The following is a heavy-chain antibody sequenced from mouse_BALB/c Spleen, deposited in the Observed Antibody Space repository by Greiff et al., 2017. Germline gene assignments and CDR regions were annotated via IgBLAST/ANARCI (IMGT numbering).Heavy chain of an antibody. V-gene: IGHV5-12-1*01. D-gene: IGHD2-10*02. CDR2: ISSGGGST. CDR3: AREYGKGYFDY. CDR1: GFAFSSYD. Sequence: DVMLVESGGGLVKPGGSLKLSCAASGFAFSSYDMSWVRQTPEKRLEWVAYISSGGGSTYYPDTVKGRFTISRDNAKNTLYLQMSSLKSEDTAMYYCAREYGKGYFDYWGQGTTLTVSS. J-gene: IGHJ2*01.